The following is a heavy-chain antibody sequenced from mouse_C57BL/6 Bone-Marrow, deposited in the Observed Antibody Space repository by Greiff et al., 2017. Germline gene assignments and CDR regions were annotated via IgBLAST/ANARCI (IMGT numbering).Heavy chain of an antibody. J-gene: IGHJ3*01. CDR3: ARWAGYYGFAY. D-gene: IGHD1-1*01. CDR1: GYTFTSYG. V-gene: IGHV1-81*01. CDR2: FYPRSGNT. Sequence: VKLMESGAELARPGASVKLSCKASGYTFTSYGISWVKQRTGQGLEWIGEFYPRSGNTYYNEKFKGKATLTADKSSSTAYMELRSLTSDDSAVYFCARWAGYYGFAYWGQGTLVTVSA.